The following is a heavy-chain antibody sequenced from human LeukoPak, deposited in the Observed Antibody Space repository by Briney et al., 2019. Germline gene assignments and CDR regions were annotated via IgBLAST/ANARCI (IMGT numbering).Heavy chain of an antibody. D-gene: IGHD3-22*01. Sequence: PSETLSLTCSAYGGSFGGYFWSWIRQPPGEGLERIGEVNHSGSTNYNPSLKSRVTISVDTSRTQFSLNLRSVTAADTAVYYCARGPPLAYYGTGGYYFFDYWGQGILVTVSP. CDR3: ARGPPLAYYGTGGYYFFDY. J-gene: IGHJ4*02. CDR1: GGSFGGYF. V-gene: IGHV4-34*01. CDR2: VNHSGST.